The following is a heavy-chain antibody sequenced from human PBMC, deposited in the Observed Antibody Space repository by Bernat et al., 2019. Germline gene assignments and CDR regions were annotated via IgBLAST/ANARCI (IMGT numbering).Heavy chain of an antibody. CDR3: AQQDGAARIFDY. V-gene: IGHV2-70*01. J-gene: IGHJ4*02. D-gene: IGHD6-6*01. CDR1: GFSLSTSGMC. CDR2: IDWDDDK. Sequence: QVTLRESGPALVKPTQTLTLTCTFSGFSLSTSGMCVSWIRQPPGKALEWLALIDWDDDKYYSTSLKTRLTISKDTSKNQVVLTMTNMDPVDTATYYCAQQDGAARIFDYWGQGTLVTVSS.